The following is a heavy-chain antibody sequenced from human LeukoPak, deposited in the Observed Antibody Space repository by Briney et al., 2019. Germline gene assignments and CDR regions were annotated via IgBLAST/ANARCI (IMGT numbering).Heavy chain of an antibody. CDR2: IIPILGIA. V-gene: IGHV1-69*04. Sequence: ASVKVSCKASGYNFGNYAISWVRQAPGQGLEWMGRIIPILGIANYAQKFQGRVTITADKSTSTAYMELSSLRSEDTAVYYCASGTFDYWGQGTLVTVSS. CDR1: GYNFGNYA. D-gene: IGHD1-26*01. CDR3: ASGTFDY. J-gene: IGHJ4*02.